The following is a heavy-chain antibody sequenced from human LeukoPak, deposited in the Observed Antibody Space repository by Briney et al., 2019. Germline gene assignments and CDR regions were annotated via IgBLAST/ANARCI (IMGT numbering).Heavy chain of an antibody. CDR3: GRGGYSYGDFDY. D-gene: IGHD5-18*01. V-gene: IGHV1-2*02. Sequence: ASVKVSCKASGYTFAGYYMHWVRQAPGQGLEWMGWINPYSGGTNYAQKFQGRVTVTRDTSISTAYMELSRLRSDDTAVYYCGRGGYSYGDFDYWGQGTLVSVSA. J-gene: IGHJ4*02. CDR2: INPYSGGT. CDR1: GYTFAGYY.